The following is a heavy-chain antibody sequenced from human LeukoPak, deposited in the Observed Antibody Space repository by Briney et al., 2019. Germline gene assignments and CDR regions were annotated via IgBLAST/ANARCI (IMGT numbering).Heavy chain of an antibody. CDR1: GGSISTYY. J-gene: IGHJ4*02. Sequence: SETLSLTCTVSGGSISTYYWSWIRQPAGKGLEWIGRIYNTGTTNRNPSLKSRVTMSVDTSKNQFSPKLSSVTAADTAVYYCARANPPGAFDYWGQGTLVTVSS. CDR3: ARANPPGAFDY. V-gene: IGHV4-4*07. CDR2: IYNTGTT.